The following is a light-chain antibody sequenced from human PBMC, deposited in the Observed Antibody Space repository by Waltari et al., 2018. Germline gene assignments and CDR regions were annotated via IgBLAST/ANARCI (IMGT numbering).Light chain of an antibody. CDR3: HQTYSMPFT. CDR2: DTS. CDR1: QAINNY. Sequence: DIQMTQSPSSLSASVGDRVTIPCRASQAINNYLSWYRQKVGKAPELLLYDTSTLQTGVPSRFSGSGSGTEFTLTISSLQPEDFATYYCHQTYSMPFTFGHGTKVDMK. V-gene: IGKV1-39*01. J-gene: IGKJ3*01.